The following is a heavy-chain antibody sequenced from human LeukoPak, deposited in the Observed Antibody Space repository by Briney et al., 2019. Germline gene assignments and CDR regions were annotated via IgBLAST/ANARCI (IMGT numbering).Heavy chain of an antibody. J-gene: IGHJ4*02. CDR3: TRPSYYYGSGSYSTRYRSPID. Sequence: QTGGSLRLSCAASGFTFSGSAMHWVRQASGKGLEWVGRIRSKANSYATAYAASVKGRFTISRDDSKNTAYLQMNSLKTEDTAVYYCTRPSYYYGSGSYSTRYRSPIDWGQGTLVTVSS. D-gene: IGHD3-10*01. V-gene: IGHV3-73*01. CDR1: GFTFSGSA. CDR2: IRSKANSYAT.